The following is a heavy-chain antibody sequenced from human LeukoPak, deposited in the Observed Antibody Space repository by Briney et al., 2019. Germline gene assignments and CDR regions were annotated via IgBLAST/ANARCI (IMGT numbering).Heavy chain of an antibody. V-gene: IGHV1-18*01. CDR3: ARVERGSYGAIDS. CDR2: ISAYNGNT. J-gene: IGHJ3*02. D-gene: IGHD1-26*01. CDR1: GYTFTSYG. Sequence: SVKVSCKASGYTFTSYGISWVRQAPGPGLEWMGWISAYNGNTNYAQKLQGRVTMTTDTYTSTAYMELRGLRSDDTAVYYCARVERGSYGAIDSWSQGTMVTVSS.